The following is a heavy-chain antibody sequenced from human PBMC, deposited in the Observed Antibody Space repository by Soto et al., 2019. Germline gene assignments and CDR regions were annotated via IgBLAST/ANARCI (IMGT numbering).Heavy chain of an antibody. CDR2: IKSKTDGGTT. CDR3: FTDVNYYDSSGYHYQDY. D-gene: IGHD3-22*01. J-gene: IGHJ4*02. Sequence: EVQLAESGGGLIKPGGSLRLSCAASGFTFRNAWMSWVRQAPGKGLEWVGRIKSKTDGGTTDYTAPVKARFTISRDDSKNTLYLQMNSLKTEDTAVYYCFTDVNYYDSSGYHYQDYWGQGTLVTVSS. CDR1: GFTFRNAW. V-gene: IGHV3-15*01.